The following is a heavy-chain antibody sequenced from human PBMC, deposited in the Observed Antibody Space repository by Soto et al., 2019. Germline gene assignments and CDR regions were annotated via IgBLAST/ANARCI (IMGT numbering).Heavy chain of an antibody. CDR2: MNPNSGNT. J-gene: IGHJ6*02. CDR1: GYTFTSYD. CDR3: AREGAVAGTNPFYGMDV. D-gene: IGHD6-19*01. V-gene: IGHV1-8*01. Sequence: ASVKVSCKASGYTFTSYDINWVRQATGQGLEWMGRMNPNSGNTGYAQKFQGRVTMTRNTSISTAYMELSSLRSEDTAVYYCAREGAVAGTNPFYGMDVWGQGTTVTVSS.